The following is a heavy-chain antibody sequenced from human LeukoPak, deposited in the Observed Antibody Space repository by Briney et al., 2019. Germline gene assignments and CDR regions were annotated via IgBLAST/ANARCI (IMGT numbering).Heavy chain of an antibody. CDR2: IKGDGGST. J-gene: IGHJ5*02. Sequence: GGSLRLSCATSGFNFSPYWMHWVRQAPGEGLVWVSRIKGDGGSTNYADSVKGRFTISRDNAKNTLYLQMNSLRDEDTAVYYCARSDRFDPWGQGTLVTVSS. D-gene: IGHD2-21*02. V-gene: IGHV3-74*01. CDR1: GFNFSPYW. CDR3: ARSDRFDP.